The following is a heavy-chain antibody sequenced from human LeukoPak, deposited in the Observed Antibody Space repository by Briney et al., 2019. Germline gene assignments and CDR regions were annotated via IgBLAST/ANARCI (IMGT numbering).Heavy chain of an antibody. V-gene: IGHV1-18*01. CDR3: ARDALEDVRHSSNWLVRYTYYGMDV. Sequence: ASLKVSCKASVYTFSTYGISWVRQAPGQGREWIGWISGYNGNTKYFQELPDRIPLTRETSTTTVYMELTSTTTDDTAVYYCARDALEDVRHSSNWLVRYTYYGMDVWGQGTTVTVTS. CDR2: ISGYNGNT. D-gene: IGHD3-3*01. J-gene: IGHJ6*02. CDR1: VYTFSTYG.